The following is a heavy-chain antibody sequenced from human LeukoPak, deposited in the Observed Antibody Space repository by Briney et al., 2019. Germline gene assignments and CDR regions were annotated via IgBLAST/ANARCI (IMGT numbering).Heavy chain of an antibody. V-gene: IGHV4-59*01. CDR1: GGSISSYY. J-gene: IGHJ4*02. Sequence: PSETLSLTCTVSGGSISSYYWSWIQQPPGKGLEWIGYIYYSGSTNYNPSLKSRVTISVDTSKNQFSLKLSSVTAADTAVYYCARGYCSSTSCYDYWGQGTLVTVSS. D-gene: IGHD2-2*01. CDR3: ARGYCSSTSCYDY. CDR2: IYYSGST.